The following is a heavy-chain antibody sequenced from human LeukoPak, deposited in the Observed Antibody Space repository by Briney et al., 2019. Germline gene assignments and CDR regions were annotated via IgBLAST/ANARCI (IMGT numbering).Heavy chain of an antibody. D-gene: IGHD3-16*01. J-gene: IGHJ6*02. V-gene: IGHV1-69*04. CDR1: GGTFSSYA. CDR3: VSRALGDHYYYYGMDV. Sequence: GASVKVSCKASGGTFSSYAISWVRQAPGQGLEWMGRIIPILGIANYAQKFQGRVTITADKSTSTAYMELSSLRSEDTAVYYCVSRALGDHYYYYGMDVWGQGTTVTISS. CDR2: IIPILGIA.